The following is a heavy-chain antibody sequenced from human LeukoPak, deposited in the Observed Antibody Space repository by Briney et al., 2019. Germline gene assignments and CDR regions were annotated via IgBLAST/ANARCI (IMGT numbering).Heavy chain of an antibody. V-gene: IGHV3-48*03. CDR1: GFTFSSYE. CDR2: ISSSGSTI. D-gene: IGHD3-10*02. J-gene: IGHJ6*04. CDR3: AELGITMIGGV. Sequence: GGSLRLSCAASGFTFSSYEMNWVRQAPGKGLEWVSYISSSGSTIYYADSVKCRFTISRANAQTTLYLQMNSLRAEETAVYYCAELGITMIGGVWGKGTTVTISS.